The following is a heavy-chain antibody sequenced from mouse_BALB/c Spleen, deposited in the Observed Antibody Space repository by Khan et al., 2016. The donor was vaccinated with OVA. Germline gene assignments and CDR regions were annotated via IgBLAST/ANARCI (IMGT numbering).Heavy chain of an antibody. J-gene: IGHJ3*01. V-gene: IGHV1-77*01. CDR1: GYTFTDYY. CDR2: ISPGSGDT. D-gene: IGHD1-2*01. CDR3: ARRNYFGYTFAY. Sequence: QVRLQQPGAELARPGASVKLSCKASGYTFTDYYINWVKQRTGQGLEWIGEISPGSGDTYYNEKFKGNATLTADQSSTTAYTQLSSLTSEASAVYFCARRNYFGYTFAYWGQGTLVTVSA.